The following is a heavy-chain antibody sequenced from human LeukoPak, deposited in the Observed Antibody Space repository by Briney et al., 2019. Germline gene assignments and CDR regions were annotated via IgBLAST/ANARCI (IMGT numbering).Heavy chain of an antibody. V-gene: IGHV1-46*01. J-gene: IGHJ4*02. CDR1: GYTFTSYY. D-gene: IGHD6-13*01. CDR3: ARNPDSSSWGDY. CDR2: INPSGGST. Sequence: ASVKVSCKASGYTFTSYYMHWVRQAPGQGLEWMGIINPSGGSTSYAQKFQGRVTMTRDTSISTAYMELSRLRSDDTAVYCCARNPDSSSWGDYWGQGTLVTVSS.